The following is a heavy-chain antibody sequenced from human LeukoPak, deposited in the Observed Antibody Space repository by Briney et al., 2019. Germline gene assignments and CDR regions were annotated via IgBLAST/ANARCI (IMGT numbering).Heavy chain of an antibody. CDR3: ARPAAGLGGFDY. CDR2: IYPGDSAT. J-gene: IGHJ4*02. CDR1: GSSFTAYW. V-gene: IGHV5-51*01. Sequence: GASLQISCRGSGSSFTAYWVAGVRQLRGQGLEWMATIYPGDSATTSSPSFQGQVTISADKSITTAYLQWSSLKASDTAMYYCARPAAGLGGFDYWGQGTLVTVSS. D-gene: IGHD3-16*01.